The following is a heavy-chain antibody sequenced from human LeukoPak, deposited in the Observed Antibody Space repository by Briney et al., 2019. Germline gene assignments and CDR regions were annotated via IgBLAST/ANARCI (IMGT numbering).Heavy chain of an antibody. CDR2: ISGTDSGT. CDR1: GFTFITYA. Sequence: GGSLRLSCEASGFTFITYAMSWVRQAPGKGLQWVSGISGTDSGTYYTDSVKGRFTISRDNAKNSLYLQMNSLRAEDTAVYYCASPDLYCTNGVCLIDYWGQGTLVTVSS. D-gene: IGHD2-8*01. CDR3: ASPDLYCTNGVCLIDY. J-gene: IGHJ4*02. V-gene: IGHV3-23*01.